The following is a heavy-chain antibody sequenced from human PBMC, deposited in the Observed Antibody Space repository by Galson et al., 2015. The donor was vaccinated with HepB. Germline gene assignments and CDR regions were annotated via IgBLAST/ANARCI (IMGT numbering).Heavy chain of an antibody. J-gene: IGHJ4*02. CDR3: ATGPWIQLWLLGY. CDR1: GYTFTSYA. Sequence: SCKASGYTFTSYAMHWVRQAPGQRLEWMGWINAGNGNTKYSQKFQGRVTITRDTSASTAYMELSSLRSEDTAVYYCATGPWIQLWLLGYWGQGTLVTVSS. CDR2: INAGNGNT. V-gene: IGHV1-3*01. D-gene: IGHD5-18*01.